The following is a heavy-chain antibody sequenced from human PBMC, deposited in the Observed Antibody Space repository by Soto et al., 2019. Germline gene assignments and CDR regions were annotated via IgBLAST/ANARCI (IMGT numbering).Heavy chain of an antibody. CDR2: FSAYNGNT. J-gene: IGHJ4*02. CDR3: AEDSVNPYYYYSSRYYCPFDY. V-gene: IGHV1-18*01. D-gene: IGHD3-22*01. Sequence: QFQLVPSGAEVKKPGASVKVSCKASGYTFTSYGISWVRQAPGQGLQWMGWFSAYNGNTNHAQKLQARVTMTTDTSTSTVYMELGSFRSDDAVVYYCAEDSVNPYYYYSSRYYCPFDYWGQGTLVTVSS. CDR1: GYTFTSYG.